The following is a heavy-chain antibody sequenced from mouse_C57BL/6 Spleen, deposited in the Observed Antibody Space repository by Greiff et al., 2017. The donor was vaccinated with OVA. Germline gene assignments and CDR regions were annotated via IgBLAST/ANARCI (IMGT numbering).Heavy chain of an antibody. J-gene: IGHJ4*01. D-gene: IGHD2-5*01. CDR1: GYTFTSYW. CDR2: IDPSDSET. Sequence: QVQLQQPGAELVRPGSSVKLSFKASGYTFTSYWMHWVKQRPIQGLEWIGNIDPSDSETHYNQKFKDKATLTVDKSSSTAYMQLSSLTSEDSAVYYCARSNYYAMDYWGQGTSVTVSS. V-gene: IGHV1-52*01. CDR3: ARSNYYAMDY.